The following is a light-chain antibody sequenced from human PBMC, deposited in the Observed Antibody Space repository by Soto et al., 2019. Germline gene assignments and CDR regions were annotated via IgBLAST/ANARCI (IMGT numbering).Light chain of an antibody. J-gene: IGKJ1*01. CDR1: QSVGGNY. CDR2: TAS. V-gene: IGKV3-20*01. Sequence: EIMLTQSPGPLSLSPGASATLSCRSSQSVGGNYLAWYQHKPGQAPRLLIYTASSRAPGVPDRFSGSGSGTDFILSISRLEPEYFAVYYCQQYGTSWTFGQGTKVEV. CDR3: QQYGTSWT.